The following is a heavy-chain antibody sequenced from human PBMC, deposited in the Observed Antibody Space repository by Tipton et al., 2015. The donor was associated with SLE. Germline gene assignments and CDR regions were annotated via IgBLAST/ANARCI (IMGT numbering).Heavy chain of an antibody. D-gene: IGHD4-17*01. CDR2: FYQSGNT. V-gene: IGHV4-38-2*02. CDR3: ARDLVRDGDYGDGMDV. CDR1: AFSITSAHY. J-gene: IGHJ6*02. Sequence: TLSLTCAVSAFSITSAHYWGWIRQPPGKGLEWIGSFYQSGNTNYNPSLKSRVTISTDKSKNEFSLKLTSVTAADTAVYYCARDLVRDGDYGDGMDVWGQGTTVTVSS.